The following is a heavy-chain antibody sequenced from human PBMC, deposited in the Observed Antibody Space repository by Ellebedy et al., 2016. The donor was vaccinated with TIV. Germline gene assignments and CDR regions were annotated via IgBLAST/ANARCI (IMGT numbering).Heavy chain of an antibody. Sequence: GGSLRLSXVASEFIFSSYGMHWVRQAPGKGLEWVAVTSYDERDKYYADSVKGRFAISRDNSKSTLYLQMNSLRAEDTGVYYCAKGLPAPTVFAVPPYYYYYYMDVWGQGTTVTVSS. D-gene: IGHD2-2*01. CDR1: EFIFSSYG. CDR3: AKGLPAPTVFAVPPYYYYYYMDV. V-gene: IGHV3-30*18. J-gene: IGHJ6*02. CDR2: TSYDERDK.